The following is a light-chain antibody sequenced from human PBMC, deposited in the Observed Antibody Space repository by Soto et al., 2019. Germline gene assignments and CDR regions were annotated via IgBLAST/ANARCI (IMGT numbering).Light chain of an antibody. CDR2: KAS. J-gene: IGKJ1*01. V-gene: IGKV1-5*03. CDR3: QQYNGNLWT. Sequence: DIQMTQSPSTLSASVGDRVTITCRASQSINSWLAWYQQKPGKAPKLLIYKASSLESGVPSRFSGSGSGTEFTLTISSLQPDDFATYSCQQYNGNLWTFGQGTKVEIK. CDR1: QSINSW.